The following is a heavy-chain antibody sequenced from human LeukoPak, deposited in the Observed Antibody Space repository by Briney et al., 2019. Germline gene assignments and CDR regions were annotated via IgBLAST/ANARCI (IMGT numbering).Heavy chain of an antibody. CDR3: AKNPLDIVVVPAAPFDY. J-gene: IGHJ4*02. CDR1: GFIFSHYG. V-gene: IGHV3-23*01. D-gene: IGHD2-2*01. Sequence: GGSLRLSCAASGFIFSHYGMNWVRQAPGKGLEWVSGISGSGGSTYHADSVKGRFTISRDNSKNTLYLQMNSLRAEDTAVYYCAKNPLDIVVVPAAPFDYWGQGTLVTVSS. CDR2: ISGSGGST.